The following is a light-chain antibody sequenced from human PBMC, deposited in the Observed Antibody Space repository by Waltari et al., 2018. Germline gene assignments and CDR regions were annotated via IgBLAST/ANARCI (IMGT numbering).Light chain of an antibody. V-gene: IGKV2-28*01. CDR3: MQALQTPRT. J-gene: IGKJ1*01. CDR1: QSLLYSNGYNY. Sequence: DIVMTQSPPSLPVTPGEPASISCRSSQSLLYSNGYNYLDWYLQKTGQSPQLLIYLDSNRASGVPYMFSCSGSGTDVTQKISRVEAEDVWVYYCMQALQTPRTFGQGTKVEIK. CDR2: LDS.